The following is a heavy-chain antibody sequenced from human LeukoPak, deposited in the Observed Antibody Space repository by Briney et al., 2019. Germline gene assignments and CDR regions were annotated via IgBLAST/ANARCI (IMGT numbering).Heavy chain of an antibody. CDR3: ARRRDWNDVLDS. D-gene: IGHD1-1*01. J-gene: IGHJ4*02. CDR2: INHGGNT. V-gene: IGHV4-34*01. CDR1: GSSFSGYY. Sequence: SETLSLTCAVYGSSFSGYYWSWLRQSPEKGLEWIGEINHGGNTNYNPSLVSRVAISVDTSKNQFSLRLNSVTAADTGVYYCARRRDWNDVLDSWGLGALVTVSS.